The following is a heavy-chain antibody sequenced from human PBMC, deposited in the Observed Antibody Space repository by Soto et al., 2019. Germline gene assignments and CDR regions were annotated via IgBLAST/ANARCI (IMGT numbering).Heavy chain of an antibody. J-gene: IGHJ5*02. Sequence: QVQLVESGGGVVQPGRSLRLACAASGFTFSSYGMHWVRQAPGKGLEWVAVISYDGSNKYYADSLKGRFTISRDNSKNTLYVQINSMRSADTAVYYCAKVYHSLIYPTPTRFAPWCQGTLVTVSS. CDR3: AKVYHSLIYPTPTRFAP. CDR1: GFTFSSYG. CDR2: ISYDGSNK. D-gene: IGHD3-9*01. V-gene: IGHV3-30*18.